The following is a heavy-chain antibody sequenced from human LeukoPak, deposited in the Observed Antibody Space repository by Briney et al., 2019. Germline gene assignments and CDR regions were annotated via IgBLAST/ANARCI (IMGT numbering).Heavy chain of an antibody. CDR2: ISSSGNTI. D-gene: IGHD5-18*01. V-gene: IGHV3-11*01. CDR3: ARVEYSYGRSSNYYYFDY. CDR1: GFTFSDYY. J-gene: IGHJ4*02. Sequence: GGSLRLSCAASGFTFSDYYMSWIRQAPGKGLEWLSSISSSGNTIYYADSVKGRFTISRDNAKNSLYLQMNSLRAEDTAVYYCARVEYSYGRSSNYYYFDYWGQGTLVTVSS.